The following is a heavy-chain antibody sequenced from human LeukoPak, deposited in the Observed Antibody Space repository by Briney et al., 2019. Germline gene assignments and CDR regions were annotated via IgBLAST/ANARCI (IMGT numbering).Heavy chain of an antibody. Sequence: GGSLGLSCAASGFTFSSYSMSWVRQAPGKGLEWVSSISSSSSYIYYADSVKGRFTISRDNAKNSLYLQMNSLRAEDTAVYYCARGVKLLPPLDYWGQGTLVTVSS. J-gene: IGHJ4*02. CDR1: GFTFSSYS. D-gene: IGHD2-15*01. CDR2: ISSSSSYI. V-gene: IGHV3-21*01. CDR3: ARGVKLLPPLDY.